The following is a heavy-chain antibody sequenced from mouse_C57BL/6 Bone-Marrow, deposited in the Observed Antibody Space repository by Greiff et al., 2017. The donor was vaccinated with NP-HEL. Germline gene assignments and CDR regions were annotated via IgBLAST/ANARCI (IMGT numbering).Heavy chain of an antibody. CDR2: ISSGGSYT. V-gene: IGHV5-6*01. CDR3: ARSYGGY. J-gene: IGHJ2*01. D-gene: IGHD1-1*01. CDR1: GFTFSSYG. Sequence: EVKLMESGGDLVKPGGSLKLSCAASGFTFSSYGMSWVRQTPDKRLEWVATISSGGSYTYYPDSVKGRFTISRDNAKNTLYLQMSSLKSEDTAMYYCARSYGGYWGQGTTLTVSS.